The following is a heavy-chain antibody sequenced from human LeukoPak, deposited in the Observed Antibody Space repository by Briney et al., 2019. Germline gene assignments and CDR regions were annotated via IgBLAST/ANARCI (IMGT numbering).Heavy chain of an antibody. D-gene: IGHD5-24*01. Sequence: GGSLRLSWAASGFTFSDYSMNWVRQAPGKGLEWISYIGIDSGNTNYADSVKGRFTISGDKAKNSLYLQMNSLRVEDTAVYYCARDYKYAFDNWGQGTLVTVSS. CDR3: ARDYKYAFDN. J-gene: IGHJ4*02. V-gene: IGHV3-48*01. CDR2: IGIDSGNT. CDR1: GFTFSDYS.